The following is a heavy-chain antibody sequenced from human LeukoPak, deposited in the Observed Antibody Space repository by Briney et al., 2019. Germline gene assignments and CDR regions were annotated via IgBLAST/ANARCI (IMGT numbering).Heavy chain of an antibody. CDR1: GFTFSSYS. V-gene: IGHV3-21*01. D-gene: IGHD3-10*01. CDR3: ARGPAGYYFDY. Sequence: GGSLRLSCAASGFTFSSYSMNWVRQAPGKGLEWVSSISSSSSYIYYADSAKGRFTISRDNAKNSLYLQMNSLRAEDTAVYYCARGPAGYYFDYWGQGTLVTVSS. J-gene: IGHJ4*02. CDR2: ISSSSSYI.